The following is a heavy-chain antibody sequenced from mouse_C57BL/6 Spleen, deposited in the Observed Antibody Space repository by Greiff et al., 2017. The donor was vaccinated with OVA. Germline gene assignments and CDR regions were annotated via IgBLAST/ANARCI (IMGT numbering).Heavy chain of an antibody. J-gene: IGHJ2*01. V-gene: IGHV1-15*01. CDR3: TRWNGYFDY. CDR2: IDPETGGT. Sequence: VKLVESGAELVRPGASVTLSCKASGYTFTDYEMHWVKQTPVHGLEWIGAIDPETGGTAYNQKFKGKAILTADKSSSTAYMELRSLTSEDSAVYYCTRWNGYFDYWGQGTTLTVSS. CDR1: GYTFTDYE. D-gene: IGHD1-1*01.